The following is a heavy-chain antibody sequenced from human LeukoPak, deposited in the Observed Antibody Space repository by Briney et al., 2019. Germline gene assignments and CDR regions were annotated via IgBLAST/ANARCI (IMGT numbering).Heavy chain of an antibody. CDR1: GFTFSSYA. V-gene: IGHV3-23*01. D-gene: IGHD6-19*01. J-gene: IGHJ4*02. Sequence: GGSLRLSCAASGFTFSSYAMSWVRQAPGKGLEWVSTVTGSAASTYYAESVKGRFTISRDNSKNTLYLQMNSLRAEDTAIYYCEKDTPLIGDASGWSKNFFDYWGQGTLVTVSS. CDR3: EKDTPLIGDASGWSKNFFDY. CDR2: VTGSAAST.